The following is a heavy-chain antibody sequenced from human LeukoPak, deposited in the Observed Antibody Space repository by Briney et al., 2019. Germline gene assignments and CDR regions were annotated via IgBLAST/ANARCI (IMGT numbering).Heavy chain of an antibody. CDR2: IIPIFGTA. Sequence: GASVKVSCKASGGTFSSYAISWVRQAPGQGLEWMGGIIPIFGTANYAQKFQGRVTITADKSTSTAYMELSSLRSEDTAVYYCARVSSGYSYGPYYYYYYMDVWGKGTTVTVSS. V-gene: IGHV1-69*06. CDR1: GGTFSSYA. D-gene: IGHD5-18*01. J-gene: IGHJ6*03. CDR3: ARVSSGYSYGPYYYYYYMDV.